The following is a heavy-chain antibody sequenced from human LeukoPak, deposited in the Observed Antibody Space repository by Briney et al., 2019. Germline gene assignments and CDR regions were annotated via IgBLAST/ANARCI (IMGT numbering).Heavy chain of an antibody. Sequence: SETLSLTCNVSGGSISGGGYYWSWIRQHPGKGLEWIGYIYNSGSTYYNPSLRSRITISGDTSKSQFSLKMSSVTAADTAVYYCGRANIVAAARGFDYWGQGALVTVSS. V-gene: IGHV4-31*03. J-gene: IGHJ4*02. CDR3: GRANIVAAARGFDY. CDR1: GGSISGGGYY. D-gene: IGHD2-2*01. CDR2: IYNSGST.